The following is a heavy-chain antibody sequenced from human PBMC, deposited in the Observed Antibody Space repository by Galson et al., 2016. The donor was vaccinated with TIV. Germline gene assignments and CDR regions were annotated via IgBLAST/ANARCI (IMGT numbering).Heavy chain of an antibody. CDR2: IVPILDLP. CDR1: GGTFTSHA. Sequence: SVKVSCKASGGTFTSHAFSWVRQAPGQGLEWMGRIVPILDLPHYAQRFQGRVTISADTSASTGYMELSSLRFDDTALYYCAKFGSRDSESFFDSWGQGTLVTVAT. V-gene: IGHV1-69*04. J-gene: IGHJ4*02. CDR3: AKFGSRDSESFFDS. D-gene: IGHD2-21*01.